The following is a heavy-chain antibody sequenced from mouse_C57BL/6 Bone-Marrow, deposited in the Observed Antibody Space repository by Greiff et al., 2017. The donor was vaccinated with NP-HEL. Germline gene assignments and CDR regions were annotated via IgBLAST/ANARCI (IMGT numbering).Heavy chain of an antibody. Sequence: VQLQQPGAELVMPGASVKLSCKASGYTFTSYWMHWVKQRPGQGLEWIGEIDPSDSYTNYHQKFKGKSTLTVDKSSSTAYMQLSSLTSEDSAVYYCARGEGCAMDYWGQGTSVTVSS. CDR1: GYTFTSYW. V-gene: IGHV1-69*01. CDR2: IDPSDSYT. J-gene: IGHJ4*01. CDR3: ARGEGCAMDY.